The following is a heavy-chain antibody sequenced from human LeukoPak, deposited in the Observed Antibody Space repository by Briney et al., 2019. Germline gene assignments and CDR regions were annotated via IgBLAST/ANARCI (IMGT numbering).Heavy chain of an antibody. V-gene: IGHV3-30*02. Sequence: AGSLRLSCGASGFTFSTYGMHWVRQAPGKGLEWVAFIRSDGTEKYYVDSVKGRFTISRDNSKNTLYLQMNSLRPEDTALYFCAKDGDTGGYSYFDYWGQGTLVTVSS. CDR3: AKDGDTGGYSYFDY. D-gene: IGHD3-22*01. J-gene: IGHJ4*02. CDR1: GFTFSTYG. CDR2: IRSDGTEK.